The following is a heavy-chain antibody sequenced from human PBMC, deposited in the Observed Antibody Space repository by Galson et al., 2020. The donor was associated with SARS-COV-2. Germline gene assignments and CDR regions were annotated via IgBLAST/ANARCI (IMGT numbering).Heavy chain of an antibody. D-gene: IGHD3-9*01. Sequence: GESLKISCAASGFTFSSYIMNWVRQAPGKGLEWVSSISSSSSYIYYADSVKGRFTISRDNAKNSLYLQMNSLRAEDTAVYYCARDLLFDILTGYDDYWGQGTTVTVSS. CDR3: ARDLLFDILTGYDDY. J-gene: IGHJ4*03. CDR2: ISSSSSYI. V-gene: IGHV3-21*01. CDR1: GFTFSSYI.